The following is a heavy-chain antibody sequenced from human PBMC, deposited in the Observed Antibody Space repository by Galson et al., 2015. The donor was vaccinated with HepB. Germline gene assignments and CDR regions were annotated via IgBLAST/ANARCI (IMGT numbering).Heavy chain of an antibody. Sequence: SVKVSCKASGGTFSSYAISWVRQAPGQGLEWMGGIIPIFGTANYAQKFQGRVTITADESTSTAYMELSSLRSEDTAVYYGASLGWGHGILEAFDIWGQGTMVTVSS. CDR1: GGTFSSYA. D-gene: IGHD2-21*01. CDR3: ASLGWGHGILEAFDI. V-gene: IGHV1-69*13. CDR2: IIPIFGTA. J-gene: IGHJ3*02.